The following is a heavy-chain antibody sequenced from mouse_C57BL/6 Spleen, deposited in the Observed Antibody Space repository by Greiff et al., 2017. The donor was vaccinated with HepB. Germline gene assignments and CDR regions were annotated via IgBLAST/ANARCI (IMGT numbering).Heavy chain of an antibody. Sequence: LKQSGASVKISCKASGYAFSSYWMNWVKQRPGKGLEWIGQIYPGDGDTNYNGKFKGKATLTADKSSSTAYMQLSSLTSEDSAVYFCASWGITTVMDYWGQGTSVTVSS. V-gene: IGHV1-80*01. CDR3: ASWGITTVMDY. CDR2: IYPGDGDT. D-gene: IGHD2-4*01. CDR1: GYAFSSYW. J-gene: IGHJ4*01.